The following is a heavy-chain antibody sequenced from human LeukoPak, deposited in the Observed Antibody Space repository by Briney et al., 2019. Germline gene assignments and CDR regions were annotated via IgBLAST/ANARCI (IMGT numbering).Heavy chain of an antibody. Sequence: RGSLRLSCAASGFTFSDYYMSWIRQAPGKGLEWVSYISSSGSTIYYADSVKGRFTISRDNAKNSLYLQMNSLRAEDTAVYYCARDRYDYVWGSYRDYWGQGTLVTVSS. D-gene: IGHD3-16*02. J-gene: IGHJ4*02. CDR1: GFTFSDYY. V-gene: IGHV3-11*01. CDR3: ARDRYDYVWGSYRDY. CDR2: ISSSGSTI.